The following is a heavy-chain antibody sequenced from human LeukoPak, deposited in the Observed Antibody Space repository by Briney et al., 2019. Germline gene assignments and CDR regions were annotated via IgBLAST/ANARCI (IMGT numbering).Heavy chain of an antibody. CDR2: LYHSDSA. Sequence: TETLSLTCAVSGYSISNGYYGVWIRQPPGRGLEWIGSLYHSDSAYYNTSLRSRVSMSVDTSKNQFSLTLSFVTSADTAVYYCARQHDSYYYYYIDVWGSGTTVTVSS. J-gene: IGHJ6*03. CDR3: ARQHDSYYYYYIDV. CDR1: GYSISNGYY. V-gene: IGHV4-38-2*01.